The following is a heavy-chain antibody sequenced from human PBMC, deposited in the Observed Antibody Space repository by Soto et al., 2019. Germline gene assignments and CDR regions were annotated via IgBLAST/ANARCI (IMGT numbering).Heavy chain of an antibody. CDR3: ARVSGLALVGQH. Sequence: APVKVSCKASGYTFSSYGISWVRQAPGQGLEWMGWISAYNGNTNYAQKLQGRVTMTTDTSTSTAYMELRSLRSDDTAVYYCARVSGLALVGQHWGQGTLVTVSS. J-gene: IGHJ1*01. CDR2: ISAYNGNT. D-gene: IGHD2-15*01. CDR1: GYTFSSYG. V-gene: IGHV1-18*01.